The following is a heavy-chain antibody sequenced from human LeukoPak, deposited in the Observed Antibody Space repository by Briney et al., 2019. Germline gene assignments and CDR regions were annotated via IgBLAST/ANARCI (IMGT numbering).Heavy chain of an antibody. CDR2: ISAYNGNT. CDR1: GYTFTSYG. Sequence: EASVKVSCKASGYTFTSYGISWVRQAPGQGLEWMGWISAYNGNTNYAQKLQGRVTMTTDTSTSTAYMELRSLRSDDTAVYYCARDLLIVAAAGTLFDYWGQGTMVTVSS. D-gene: IGHD6-13*01. CDR3: ARDLLIVAAAGTLFDY. J-gene: IGHJ4*02. V-gene: IGHV1-18*01.